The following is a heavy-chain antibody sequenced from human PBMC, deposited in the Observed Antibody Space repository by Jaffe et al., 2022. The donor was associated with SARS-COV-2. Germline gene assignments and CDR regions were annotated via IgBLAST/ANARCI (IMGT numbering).Heavy chain of an antibody. J-gene: IGHJ6*02. Sequence: QVQLVQSGAEVKKPGASVKVSCKASGYTFTGYYMHWVRQAPGQGLEWMGRINPNSGGTNYAQKFQGRVTMTRDTSISTAYMELSRLRSDDTAVYYCARGPRPYCSSTSCYVYGMDVWGQGTTVTVSS. V-gene: IGHV1-2*06. CDR1: GYTFTGYY. CDR3: ARGPRPYCSSTSCYVYGMDV. CDR2: INPNSGGT. D-gene: IGHD2-2*01.